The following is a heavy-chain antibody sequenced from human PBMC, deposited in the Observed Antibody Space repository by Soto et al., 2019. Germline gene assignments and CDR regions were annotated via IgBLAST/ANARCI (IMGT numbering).Heavy chain of an antibody. CDR3: AHLDRWIAAAGQEYFQH. Sequence: SGPTLVNPTQTLTLTCTFSGFSLSTSGVGEGWIRQPPGKALEWLALIYWNDDKRYSPSLKSRLTITKDTSKNQVVLTMTNMDPVDTATYYCAHLDRWIAAAGQEYFQHWGQGTLVTVSS. CDR2: IYWNDDK. D-gene: IGHD6-13*01. V-gene: IGHV2-5*01. J-gene: IGHJ1*01. CDR1: GFSLSTSGVG.